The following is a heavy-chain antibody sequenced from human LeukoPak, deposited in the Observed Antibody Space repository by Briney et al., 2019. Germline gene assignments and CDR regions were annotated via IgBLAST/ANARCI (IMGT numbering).Heavy chain of an antibody. CDR2: ISTTSSYI. CDR3: ARVGYSSGWRAPDFDY. CDR1: GLTFSRYR. D-gene: IGHD6-19*01. Sequence: GSLRLSCAVSGLTFSRYRMNWVRQAPGKGLEWVSSISTTSSYIYYADSVKGRFTISRDNAKNSLYLQMNSLRAEDTAVYYCARVGYSSGWRAPDFDYWGQGTLVTVS. J-gene: IGHJ4*02. V-gene: IGHV3-21*01.